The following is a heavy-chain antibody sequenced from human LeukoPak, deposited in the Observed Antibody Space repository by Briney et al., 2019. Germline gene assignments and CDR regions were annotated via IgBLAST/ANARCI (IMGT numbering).Heavy chain of an antibody. CDR2: ISIDGSST. Sequence: PGRSLRLSCAASGFTFSSYWMHWVRQAPGKGLVWVSRISIDGSSTTYADSVKGRFTISRDNAKNTLYLQMNSLRAEDTAVYYCARDRRAAGYSNSWYDYWGQGTLVTVSS. J-gene: IGHJ4*02. V-gene: IGHV3-74*01. CDR1: GFTFSSYW. D-gene: IGHD6-13*01. CDR3: ARDRRAAGYSNSWYDY.